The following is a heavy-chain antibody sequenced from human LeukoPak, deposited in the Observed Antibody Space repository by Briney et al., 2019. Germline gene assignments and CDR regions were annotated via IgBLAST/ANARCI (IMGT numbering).Heavy chain of an antibody. J-gene: IGHJ4*02. CDR1: GLTLTDLW. D-gene: IGHD2-2*01. Sequence: GGSLRLSCAASGLTLTDLWMNWDRLAPGRGLEWLANIKPDGNEKYYVDSVKGRFAISRDNAKNEVYLEMNSLRAEDTGVYYCSGRDSSRSPRAYWGQGTLVRVSS. V-gene: IGHV3-7*01. CDR3: SGRDSSRSPRAY. CDR2: IKPDGNEK.